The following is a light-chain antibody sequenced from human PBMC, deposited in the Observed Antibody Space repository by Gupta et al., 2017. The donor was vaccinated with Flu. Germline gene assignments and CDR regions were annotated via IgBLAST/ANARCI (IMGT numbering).Light chain of an antibody. V-gene: IGKV1-5*03. Sequence: PSTLSASVGDRVTITCRASQSISSWLAWYQQKPGKAPKLLIYKASRVESGVPSRFSDSGSGTEFTLTISSLQPDDFATYYCQQDNSSSYTFGQGTKLEIK. J-gene: IGKJ2*01. CDR3: QQDNSSSYT. CDR1: QSISSW. CDR2: KAS.